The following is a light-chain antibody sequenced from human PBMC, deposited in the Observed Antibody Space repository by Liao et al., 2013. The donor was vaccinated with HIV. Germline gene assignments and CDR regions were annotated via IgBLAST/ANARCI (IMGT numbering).Light chain of an antibody. V-gene: IGLV3-21*01. CDR1: NLASQS. CDR3: QSWDSGTVV. CDR2: YDS. Sequence: SYVLTQPPSVSVAPGKTATITCEGVNLASQSVHWYQQRPGQAPVVVMYYDSDRPSGVPERFSGSTSGSTATLTISETQPMDEADYYCQSWDSGTVVFGGGTKLTVL. J-gene: IGLJ2*01.